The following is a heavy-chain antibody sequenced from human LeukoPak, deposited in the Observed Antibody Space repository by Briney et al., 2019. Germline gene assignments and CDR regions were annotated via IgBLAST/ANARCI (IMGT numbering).Heavy chain of an antibody. J-gene: IGHJ4*02. CDR1: GDFFSGYY. CDR3: ATENGFNDY. V-gene: IGHV4-34*01. CDR2: INHSGST. Sequence: PSETLSLTCAVYGDFFSGYYWSWIRQPPGKGLEWIGEINHSGSTNYNPSLKSRVTISLDTSKNQFSLKLSSVTAADTAVYYCATENGFNDYWGQGTLVTVSS. D-gene: IGHD2-8*01.